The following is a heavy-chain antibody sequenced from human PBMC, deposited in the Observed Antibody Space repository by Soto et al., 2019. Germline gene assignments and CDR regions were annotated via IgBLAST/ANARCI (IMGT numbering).Heavy chain of an antibody. V-gene: IGHV4-39*01. CDR2: IYSTGNT. J-gene: IGHJ6*02. D-gene: IGHD6-13*01. CDR3: RRSSRYSTDV. CDR1: DGSFRSPSF. Sequence: LYLTCPVSDGSFRSPSFWGWIRQPPGKGLEWIGSIYSTGNTYYNPSLNSQVTISVDTSKNQFSLNVISVTAADTAVYYCRRSSRYSTDVWGQGTTVT.